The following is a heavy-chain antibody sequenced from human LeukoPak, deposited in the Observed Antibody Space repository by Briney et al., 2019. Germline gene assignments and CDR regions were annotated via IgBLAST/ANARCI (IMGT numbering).Heavy chain of an antibody. J-gene: IGHJ5*02. CDR3: ARVYSSSWYINVDP. CDR2: VSAYNGNT. CDR1: GYTFTSYG. V-gene: IGHV1-18*01. Sequence: ASVKVSCKASGYTFTSYGISWVRQAPGQGLEWMGWVSAYNGNTNYAQKLQGRVTMTTDTSTSTAYMELRSLRSDDTAVYYCARVYSSSWYINVDPWGQGTLVTVSS. D-gene: IGHD6-13*01.